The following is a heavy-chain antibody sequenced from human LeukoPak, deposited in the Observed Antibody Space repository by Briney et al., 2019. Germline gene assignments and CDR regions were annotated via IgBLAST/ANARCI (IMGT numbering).Heavy chain of an antibody. J-gene: IGHJ5*02. CDR2: IYHTGST. CDR1: GASIRSYY. CDR3: ARQSRLVIFGVANHWFDP. Sequence: PSETLSLTCSVSGASIRSYYWSWIRQPPEKGLEWIGYIYHTGSTNYSPSLNSRATMSVDTSKNEFSLKLSSVTAADTAVYYCARQSRLVIFGVANHWFDPWSQGTLVTVSS. D-gene: IGHD3-3*01. V-gene: IGHV4-59*08.